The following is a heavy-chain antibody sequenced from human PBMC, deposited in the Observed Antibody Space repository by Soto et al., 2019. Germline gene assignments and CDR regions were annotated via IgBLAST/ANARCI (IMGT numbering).Heavy chain of an antibody. CDR3: ARVASRDFHFFDY. CDR2: IYYSGST. Sequence: ILSVTCTVSGGSISSGGDYWSWISQHPGKGLEWIGYIYYSGSTYYNPSLKSRVTTSVDTSKNQFSLKLSSVTAADTAVYYCARVASRDFHFFDYCGEGTLGTLSS. J-gene: IGHJ4*02. V-gene: IGHV4-31*03. CDR1: GGSISSGGDY.